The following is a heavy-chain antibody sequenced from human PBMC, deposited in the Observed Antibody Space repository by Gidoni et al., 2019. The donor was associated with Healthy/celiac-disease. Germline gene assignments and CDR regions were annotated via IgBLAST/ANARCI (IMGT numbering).Heavy chain of an antibody. CDR3: ARGVAAAFDY. CDR2: INSDGSST. V-gene: IGHV3-74*01. CDR1: GYTFRSYW. D-gene: IGHD6-13*01. Sequence: EVQLVESGGGLVQPGGSLRLSCAASGYTFRSYWMQWVRQAPGKGLVWFARINSDGSSTSYADSVKGRFTISRDNAKNTLYLQMNSLRAEDTAVYYCARGVAAAFDYWGQGTLVTVSS. J-gene: IGHJ4*02.